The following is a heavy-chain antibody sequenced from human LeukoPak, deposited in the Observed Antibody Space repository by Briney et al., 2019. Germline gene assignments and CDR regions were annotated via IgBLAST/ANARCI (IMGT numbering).Heavy chain of an antibody. D-gene: IGHD3-22*01. V-gene: IGHV4-31*03. CDR2: IYYSGST. CDR3: ARTPNYYDSSSAWDYFDY. CDR1: GGSISSGGHY. J-gene: IGHJ4*02. Sequence: SETLSLTCTVSGGSISSGGHYWSWIRQHPGKGLEWIGYIYYSGSTYYNPSLKSRVTISVDTSKNQFSLKLSSVAAADTAVYYCARTPNYYDSSSAWDYFDYWGQGTLVTVSS.